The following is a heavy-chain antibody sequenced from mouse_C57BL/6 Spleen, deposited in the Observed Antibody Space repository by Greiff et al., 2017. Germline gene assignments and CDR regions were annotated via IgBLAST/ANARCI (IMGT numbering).Heavy chain of an antibody. V-gene: IGHV3-6*01. CDR1: GYSITSGYY. J-gene: IGHJ3*01. CDR2: ISYDGSN. D-gene: IGHD1-1*01. CDR3: AMGIYYGSSSPWFAY. Sequence: VQLKESGPGLVKPSQSLSLTCSVTGYSITSGYYWNWIRQFPGNKLEWMGYISYDGSNNYNPSLKNRISITRDTSKNQFFLKLNSVTTEDTATYYCAMGIYYGSSSPWFAYWGQGTLVTVSA.